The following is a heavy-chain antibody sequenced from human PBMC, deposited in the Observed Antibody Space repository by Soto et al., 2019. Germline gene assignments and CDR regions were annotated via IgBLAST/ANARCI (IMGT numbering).Heavy chain of an antibody. CDR1: GGSITSFY. Sequence: LSLTCTVSGGSITSFYWSWIRQTPGEGLEWIGHISYTGSTNYNPSLKSRVTIAVDTSKNQFSLNLTSVTAADTAVYYCAREGNGWYYSDYWGQGALVTVSS. CDR3: AREGNGWYYSDY. V-gene: IGHV4-59*01. D-gene: IGHD6-19*01. CDR2: ISYTGST. J-gene: IGHJ4*02.